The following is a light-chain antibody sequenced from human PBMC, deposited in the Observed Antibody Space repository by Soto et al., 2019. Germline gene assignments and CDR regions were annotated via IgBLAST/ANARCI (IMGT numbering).Light chain of an antibody. J-gene: IGKJ1*01. CDR1: QSDSSH. CDR3: QQYNDWPPT. Sequence: EIVMTQSPATLSVSPGERATVSCRASQSDSSHLAWYQQKPGQAPRLIIYGASTRATGIPARFSGSGSGTEFALTISSLQSEDFAVYYCQQYNDWPPTFGQGTKVDIK. CDR2: GAS. V-gene: IGKV3-15*01.